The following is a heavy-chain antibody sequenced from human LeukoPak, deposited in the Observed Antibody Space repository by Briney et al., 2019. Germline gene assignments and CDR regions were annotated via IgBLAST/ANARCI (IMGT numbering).Heavy chain of an antibody. CDR3: ARDNWGLGYYFDY. CDR1: GFTFSSYA. J-gene: IGHJ4*02. V-gene: IGHV3-30-3*01. CDR2: ISYDGSNK. Sequence: PGGSLRLSCAASGFTFSSYAMHWVRQAPGKGLEWVAVISYDGSNKYYADSVKGRFTISRDNSKNTLYLQMNSLRAEDTAVYYCARDNWGLGYYFDYWGQGTLVTVSS. D-gene: IGHD7-27*01.